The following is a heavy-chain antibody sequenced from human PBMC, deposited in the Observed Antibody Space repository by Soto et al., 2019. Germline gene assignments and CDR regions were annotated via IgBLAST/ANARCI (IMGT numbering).Heavy chain of an antibody. CDR2: INAGNGNT. Sequence: QVQLVQSGAEVKKPGASVKVSCKAFGYTFISYTMHWVRQAPGQRLEWMGWINAGNGNTKYPQRLLGRVTISSDTSASTAYMELSSLNSEDTAVYYCARDKGGRAFFDAFDIWGQGTLVTVSS. J-gene: IGHJ3*02. CDR3: ARDKGGRAFFDAFDI. V-gene: IGHV1-3*01. CDR1: GYTFISYT. D-gene: IGHD3-3*02.